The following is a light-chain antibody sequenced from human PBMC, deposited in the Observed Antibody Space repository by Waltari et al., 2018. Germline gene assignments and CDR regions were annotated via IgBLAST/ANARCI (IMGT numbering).Light chain of an antibody. Sequence: QSVLTQPPSVSGTPGQRVTIFCSGSNSNIGRNAVNWYQQLPETAPKLLSYTDNQRPSGVPNRFSGSKSGTSASLAISGLQSDDEADYHCATWDDSLNGWVFGGGTKVTVL. CDR3: ATWDDSLNGWV. CDR1: NSNIGRNA. CDR2: TDN. J-gene: IGLJ3*02. V-gene: IGLV1-44*01.